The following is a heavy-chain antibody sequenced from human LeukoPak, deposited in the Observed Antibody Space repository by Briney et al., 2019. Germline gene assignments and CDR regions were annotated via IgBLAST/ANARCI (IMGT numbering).Heavy chain of an antibody. CDR2: INPSGGRT. Sequence: VASVKVSCKASGYSFINYYIHWVRQAPGQGLEWMGIINPSGGRTSYAQKFQGRVTMTRDMSTSTVYMELNSLRSEDTAVYYCARAWEAVAGNYGVIDYWGQGTLVTVSS. D-gene: IGHD1-7*01. CDR1: GYSFINYY. V-gene: IGHV1-46*01. CDR3: ARAWEAVAGNYGVIDY. J-gene: IGHJ4*02.